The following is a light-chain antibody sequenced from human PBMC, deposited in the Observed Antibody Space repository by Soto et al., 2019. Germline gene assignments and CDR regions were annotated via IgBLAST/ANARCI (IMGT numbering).Light chain of an antibody. Sequence: EIVLTQSPGTLSLSPGERATLSCRASQSVSSSYLAWYQQKPGQAPRLLIYDASSRATGIPDRFSGSGSGKDFTLTISRLEPEDFAVYYFQQYGSSPETFGQGTKVEIK. CDR2: DAS. J-gene: IGKJ1*01. CDR3: QQYGSSPET. V-gene: IGKV3-20*01. CDR1: QSVSSSY.